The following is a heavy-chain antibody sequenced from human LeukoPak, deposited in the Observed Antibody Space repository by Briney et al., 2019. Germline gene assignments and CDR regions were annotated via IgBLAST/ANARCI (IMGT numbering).Heavy chain of an antibody. Sequence: SETLSLTCAVYGGSFSGYYWSWIRQPPGKGLEWIGYIYHSGSTYYNPSLKGRVTISVDRSKNQFSLKLSSVTAADTAVYYCARTYDSSGYYPNWFDPWGQGTLVTVSS. V-gene: IGHV4-30-2*01. CDR2: IYHSGST. D-gene: IGHD3-22*01. CDR1: GGSFSGYY. J-gene: IGHJ5*02. CDR3: ARTYDSSGYYPNWFDP.